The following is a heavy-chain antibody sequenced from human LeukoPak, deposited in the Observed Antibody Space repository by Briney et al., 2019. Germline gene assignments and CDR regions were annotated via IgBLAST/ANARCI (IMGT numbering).Heavy chain of an antibody. CDR3: ARRPAGYYYGMDV. D-gene: IGHD6-25*01. V-gene: IGHV4-59*01. CDR2: IYYSGST. J-gene: IGHJ6*02. Sequence: SSETLSLTCTVSGGSISSYYWSWIRQPPGKGLEWIGYIYYSGSTNYNPSLKSRVTISVDTSKNQFSLKLSSVTAADTAVYYCARRPAGYYYGMDVWGQGTTVTVSS. CDR1: GGSISSYY.